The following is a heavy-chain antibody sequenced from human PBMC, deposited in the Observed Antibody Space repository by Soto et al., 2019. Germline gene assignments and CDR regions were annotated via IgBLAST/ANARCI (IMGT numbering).Heavy chain of an antibody. D-gene: IGHD3-10*01. Sequence: GGSLRLSCAASGFTFSSYAMSWVRQAPGKGLEWVSAISGSGGSTYYADSVKGRFTISRDNSKNTLYLQMNSLRAEDTAVYYCAHIMVRGVIPLYWGQGTLVTVPS. CDR2: ISGSGGST. CDR3: AHIMVRGVIPLY. V-gene: IGHV3-23*01. CDR1: GFTFSSYA. J-gene: IGHJ4*02.